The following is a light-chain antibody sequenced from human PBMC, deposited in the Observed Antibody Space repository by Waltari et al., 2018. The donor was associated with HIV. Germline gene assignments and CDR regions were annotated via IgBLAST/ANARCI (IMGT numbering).Light chain of an antibody. V-gene: IGKV1-9*01. Sequence: DIQLTQSPSFLSASIGDRVTITCRASQNIYSYLVWYQQKPGRAPQVLIYATSTLQSGVPSRFSGSGSGTEFALTITNLQPDDFATYYCQQVNGYPLTSGGGTKVEIK. CDR1: QNIYSY. CDR3: QQVNGYPLT. J-gene: IGKJ4*01. CDR2: ATS.